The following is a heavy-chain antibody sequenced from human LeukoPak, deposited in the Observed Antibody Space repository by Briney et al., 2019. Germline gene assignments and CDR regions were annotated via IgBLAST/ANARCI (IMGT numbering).Heavy chain of an antibody. CDR1: GFTFSSYV. V-gene: IGHV3-23*01. CDR2: IAAGGGT. Sequence: GGSLRLSCAASGFTFSSYVMNWVRQAPGKGLEGVSGIAAGGGTYYAASVTGRFTISRDNSKNTLYLQLSSLRAEDTALYYCAQRAGTSGTMSGFDIWGQGTVVTVSS. CDR3: AQRAGTSGTMSGFDI. J-gene: IGHJ3*02. D-gene: IGHD1-1*01.